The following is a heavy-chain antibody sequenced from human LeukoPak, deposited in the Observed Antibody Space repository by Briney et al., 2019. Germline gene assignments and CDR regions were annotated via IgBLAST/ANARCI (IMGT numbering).Heavy chain of an antibody. D-gene: IGHD5-18*01. CDR1: GGSISSDDYY. V-gene: IGHV4-31*03. Sequence: SETLSLTCTVSGGSISSDDYYWSWIRQHPGKGLEWIGYIYYSGSTYYNPSLKSRVTISIDTSKYQFSLKLSSVTAADTAVYYCARAETPRNSYGYLDYWGQGTLVTVSS. CDR2: IYYSGST. CDR3: ARAETPRNSYGYLDY. J-gene: IGHJ4*02.